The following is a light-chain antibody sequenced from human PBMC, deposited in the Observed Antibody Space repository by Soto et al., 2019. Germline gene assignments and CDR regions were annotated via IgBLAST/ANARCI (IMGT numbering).Light chain of an antibody. Sequence: QSVLTQPPSASGSPGQSVTISCTGTSSDVGAYNYVSWYQQHAGKAPKLVIYEVTKRPSGVPDRFSGSKSANTASLTVSGLQAADEADYYCSSFASSNTWVFGGGTQLTVL. V-gene: IGLV2-8*01. CDR1: SSDVGAYNY. CDR3: SSFASSNTWV. CDR2: EVT. J-gene: IGLJ3*02.